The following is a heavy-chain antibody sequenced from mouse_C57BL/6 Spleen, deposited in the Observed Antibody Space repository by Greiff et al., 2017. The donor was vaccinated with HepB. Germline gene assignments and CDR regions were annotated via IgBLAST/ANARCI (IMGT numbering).Heavy chain of an antibody. D-gene: IGHD1-1*01. V-gene: IGHV14-1*01. Sequence: EVQLQQSGAELVRPGASVKLSCTASGFNIKDYYMHWVKQRPEQGLEWIGRIDPEDGDTEYAPKFQGKATMTEDTSSNTAYLQLSSLTSEDTAVYYCTRCSSDEGDSWGQGTTLTVSS. J-gene: IGHJ2*01. CDR2: IDPEDGDT. CDR3: TRCSSDEGDS. CDR1: GFNIKDYY.